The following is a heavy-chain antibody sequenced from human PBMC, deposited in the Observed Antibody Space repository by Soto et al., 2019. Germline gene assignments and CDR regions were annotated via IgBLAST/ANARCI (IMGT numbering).Heavy chain of an antibody. CDR1: GFTFSTFA. D-gene: IGHD4-17*01. Sequence: PGGSLRLSCAASGFTFSTFAMHWVRQAPGKGLEWVGLIWYDGDNKYHAESVKGRFTISRDNSKNTLYLQMNSLRVEDTAVYYCARGSLDYGDSSLDLWGQGVLVTVSS. CDR2: IWYDGDNK. CDR3: ARGSLDYGDSSLDL. J-gene: IGHJ5*02. V-gene: IGHV3-33*01.